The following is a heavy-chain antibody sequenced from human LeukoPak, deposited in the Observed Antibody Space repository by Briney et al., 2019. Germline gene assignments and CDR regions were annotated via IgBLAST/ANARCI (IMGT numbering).Heavy chain of an antibody. CDR3: ARARGPPYGGNSYFDY. Sequence: GGSLRLSCAASGFTFSSYAMSWVRQAPGKGLEWVSAISGSGGSTYYADSVKGRFTISRDNAKNTLYLQMNSLRAEDTAVYYCARARGPPYGGNSYFDYWGQGTLVTVSS. V-gene: IGHV3-23*01. J-gene: IGHJ4*02. CDR2: ISGSGGST. D-gene: IGHD4-23*01. CDR1: GFTFSSYA.